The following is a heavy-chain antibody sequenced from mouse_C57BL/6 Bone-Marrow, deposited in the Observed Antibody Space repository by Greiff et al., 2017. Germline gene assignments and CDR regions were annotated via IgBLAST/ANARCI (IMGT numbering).Heavy chain of an antibody. CDR1: GYTFTSYW. V-gene: IGHV1-64*01. Sequence: QVQLQQPGAELVKPGASVKLSCKASGYTFTSYWMHWVKQRPGQGLEWIGMIHPNSGSTNYNEKFKSKATLTVDKSSSTAYMQLSSLTSEDSAVYYCAREGTFYYFDYWGQGTTLTVSS. CDR2: IHPNSGST. J-gene: IGHJ2*01. CDR3: AREGTFYYFDY.